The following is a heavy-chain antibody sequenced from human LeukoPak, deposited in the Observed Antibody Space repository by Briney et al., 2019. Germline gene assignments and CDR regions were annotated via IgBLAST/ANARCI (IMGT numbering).Heavy chain of an antibody. CDR2: IRGSGGST. CDR3: AKASGQLVPTSFFDY. CDR1: GFTFSSYA. V-gene: IGHV3-23*01. Sequence: GGSLRLSCAASGFTFSSYAMSWVRQAPGKGLEWVSGIRGSGGSTYYADSVKGRFTISRDNSKNTLYLQMNSLRAEDTAVYYCAKASGQLVPTSFFDYWGQGTLVTVSS. J-gene: IGHJ4*02. D-gene: IGHD6-6*01.